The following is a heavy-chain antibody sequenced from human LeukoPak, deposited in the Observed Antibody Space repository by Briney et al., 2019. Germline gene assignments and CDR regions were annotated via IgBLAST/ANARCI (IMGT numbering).Heavy chain of an antibody. CDR3: VSGYCSSTTCYRGAY. V-gene: IGHV3-74*01. D-gene: IGHD2-2*03. J-gene: IGHJ4*02. CDR1: GLTFGNYW. Sequence: PGGSLRLSCAASGLTFGNYWMHWVRHAPGKGLLWVSRISDDGSSANYADSVQGRFTISRDNAKNTVYLQMHSLRAEDMAVYYCVSGYCSSTTCYRGAYWGQGTLVTVSS. CDR2: ISDDGSSA.